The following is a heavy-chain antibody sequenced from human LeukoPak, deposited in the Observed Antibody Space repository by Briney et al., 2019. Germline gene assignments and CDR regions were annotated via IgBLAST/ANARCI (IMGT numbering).Heavy chain of an antibody. CDR1: GFTFDDYA. CDR3: ASTLHEWLLSPSDAFDI. CDR2: ISGDGGST. Sequence: GGSLRLSRAASGFTFDDYAMHWVRQAPGKGLEWVSLISGDGGSTYYADSVKGRFTISRDNSKNSLYLQMNSLRTEDTALYYCASTLHEWLLSPSDAFDIWGQGTMVTVSS. D-gene: IGHD3-3*01. J-gene: IGHJ3*02. V-gene: IGHV3-43*02.